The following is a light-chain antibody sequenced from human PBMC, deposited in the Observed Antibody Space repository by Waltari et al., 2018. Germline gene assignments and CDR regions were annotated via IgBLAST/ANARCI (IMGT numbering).Light chain of an antibody. CDR1: QSINTY. CDR3: QQGSTIPWT. V-gene: IGKV1-39*01. CDR2: AAS. J-gene: IGKJ1*01. Sequence: DIQMTKSPSSLSASVGDRVTITCRASQSINTYLNWYQQKPGKAPKLLIYAASSLQSGVPSRFSGSGSGTDFTLTINYLQPEDFASYYCQQGSTIPWTFGQGTKVEI.